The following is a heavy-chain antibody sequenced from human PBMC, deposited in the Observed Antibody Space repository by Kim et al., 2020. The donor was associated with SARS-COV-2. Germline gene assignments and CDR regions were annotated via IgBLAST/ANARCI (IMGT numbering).Heavy chain of an antibody. J-gene: IGHJ4*02. CDR2: TADDGSEK. D-gene: IGHD2-21*01. CDR1: GFTFRAHW. Sequence: GGSLRLSCAASGFTFRAHWMTWVRQVPGKGLEWVANTADDGSEKYYVDSVKGRFTISRDNAENSLYLQMDSLTVEDTAIYYCARDVVRARAVDYWGQGTLVTVSS. V-gene: IGHV3-7*01. CDR3: ARDVVRARAVDY.